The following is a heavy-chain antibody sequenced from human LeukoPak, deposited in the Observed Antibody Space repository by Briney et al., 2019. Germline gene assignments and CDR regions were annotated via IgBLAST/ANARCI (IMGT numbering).Heavy chain of an antibody. V-gene: IGHV3-21*04. CDR2: ISTSSSYI. D-gene: IGHD6-13*01. Sequence: PGGSLRLSCAASGFTFSSYSMTWVRQAPGKGLEWVSSISTSSSYIYYADSVKGRFTISRHNAKNSLFLQMNSLRAEDTAVYYCAKDREQYSSSLYFDYWGQGTLVTVSS. CDR1: GFTFSSYS. CDR3: AKDREQYSSSLYFDY. J-gene: IGHJ4*02.